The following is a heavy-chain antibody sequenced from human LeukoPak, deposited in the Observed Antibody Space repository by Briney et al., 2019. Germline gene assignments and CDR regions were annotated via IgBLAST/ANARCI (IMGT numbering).Heavy chain of an antibody. V-gene: IGHV4-59*01. CDR3: ARDGSGWADDAFDI. D-gene: IGHD6-19*01. CDR2: IYDSGST. CDR1: GGSISSYY. J-gene: IGHJ3*02. Sequence: SETLSLTCTVSGGSISSYYWSWIRQPPGKGLEWIGYIYDSGSTNYNPSLKSRVTISVDTSKNQFSLKLSSVTAADTAVYYCARDGSGWADDAFDIWGQGTMVTVSS.